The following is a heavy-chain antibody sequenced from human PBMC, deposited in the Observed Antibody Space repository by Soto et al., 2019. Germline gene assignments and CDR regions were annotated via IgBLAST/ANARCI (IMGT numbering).Heavy chain of an antibody. V-gene: IGHV3-21*01. J-gene: IGHJ4*02. Sequence: EAHLVESGGGLVKPGGSLRLSCEASAFTFGSHTMNWVHQAPGKGLEWVSSIDSGGSRTFYADTVKGRFTISRDNARNSLFLQMNSLRAEDTAVYFCTREVQPVVRREYDYWGQGTLVTVSS. CDR2: IDSGGSRT. CDR1: AFTFGSHT. CDR3: TREVQPVVRREYDY. D-gene: IGHD1-1*01.